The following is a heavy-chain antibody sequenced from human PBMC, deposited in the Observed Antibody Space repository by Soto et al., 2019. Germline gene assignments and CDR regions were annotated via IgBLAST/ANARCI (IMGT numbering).Heavy chain of an antibody. CDR3: ATKGKDAFDI. Sequence: QVQLVESGGGVVQPGRSLRLSCAASGFTFSSYAMHWVRQAPGKGLEWVAVISYDGSNKYYADSVKGRFTISRDNSKNTLYLQMNSLRAEETAVYYCATKGKDAFDIWGQGTMVTVSS. CDR1: GFTFSSYA. CDR2: ISYDGSNK. J-gene: IGHJ3*02. V-gene: IGHV3-30-3*01.